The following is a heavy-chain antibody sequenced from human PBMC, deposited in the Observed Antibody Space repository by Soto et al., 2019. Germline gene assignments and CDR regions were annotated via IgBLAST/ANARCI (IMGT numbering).Heavy chain of an antibody. CDR3: ARVSGWYYFDY. CDR1: GYTFTSYA. V-gene: IGHV1-3*01. CDR2: INAGNGNT. Sequence: QVQLVQSGAELKKPGASVKVSCKASGYTFTSYAMHWVRQAPGQRLEWMGWINAGNGNTRYSQKFQGRVTITRDKSARTAYMELSSLRSEDTAVYYCARVSGWYYFDYWGQGTMVTVSS. J-gene: IGHJ4*02. D-gene: IGHD6-19*01.